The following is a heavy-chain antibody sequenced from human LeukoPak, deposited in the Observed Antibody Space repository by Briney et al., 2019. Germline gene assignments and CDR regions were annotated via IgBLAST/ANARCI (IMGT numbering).Heavy chain of an antibody. J-gene: IGHJ1*01. Sequence: GGTLRLSCAASGFTFSSYGMSWVRQAPGKGLEWVSAISGSGGSTYYADSVKGRFTISRDNSKNTLYLQMNSLRAEDTAVYYCAKDRMIVGNRRDFQHWGQGTLVTVSS. CDR3: AKDRMIVGNRRDFQH. V-gene: IGHV3-23*01. CDR1: GFTFSSYG. D-gene: IGHD3-22*01. CDR2: ISGSGGST.